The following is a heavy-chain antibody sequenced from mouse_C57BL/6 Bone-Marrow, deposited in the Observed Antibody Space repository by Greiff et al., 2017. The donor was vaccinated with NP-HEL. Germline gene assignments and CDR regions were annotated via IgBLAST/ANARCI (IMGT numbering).Heavy chain of an antibody. D-gene: IGHD4-1*01. Sequence: QVQLQQPGAELVRPGTSVKLSCKASGYTFTSYWMHWVKQRPGQGLEWIGVIDPSDSYTNYNQKFKGKATLTVDTSSSTAYMQLSSLTSEDSAVYYCAHWDEGYFDVWGTGTTVTVSS. CDR2: IDPSDSYT. CDR1: GYTFTSYW. CDR3: AHWDEGYFDV. V-gene: IGHV1-59*01. J-gene: IGHJ1*03.